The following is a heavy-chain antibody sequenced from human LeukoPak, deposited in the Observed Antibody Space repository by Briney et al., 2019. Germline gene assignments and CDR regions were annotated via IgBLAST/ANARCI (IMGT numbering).Heavy chain of an antibody. D-gene: IGHD1-7*01. V-gene: IGHV1-69*05. CDR3: ARDRRVGITGTKGYYYYYMDV. CDR2: VIPIFGTA. CDR1: GGTFSSYA. Sequence: SVKVSCKASGGTFSSYAISWVRQAPGQGLEWMGGVIPIFGTANYAQKFQGRVTITTDQSTSTAYMELSSLRSEDTAVYYCARDRRVGITGTKGYYYYYMDVWGKGTTVTVSS. J-gene: IGHJ6*03.